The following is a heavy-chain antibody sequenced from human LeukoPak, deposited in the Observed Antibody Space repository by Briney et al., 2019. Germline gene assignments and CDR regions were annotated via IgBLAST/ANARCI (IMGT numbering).Heavy chain of an antibody. CDR2: ISAYNGNT. D-gene: IGHD2-2*01. V-gene: IGHV1-18*01. Sequence: GASVKVSCKASGYTFTSYGISWVRQAPGQGLEWMGWISAYNGNTNYAQKLQGRVTMTTDTSTSTAYMELRSLRSDDTAVYYCARDFLRYCSSTSCYYTNYWGQGTLVTVSS. CDR3: ARDFLRYCSSTSCYYTNY. CDR1: GYTFTSYG. J-gene: IGHJ4*02.